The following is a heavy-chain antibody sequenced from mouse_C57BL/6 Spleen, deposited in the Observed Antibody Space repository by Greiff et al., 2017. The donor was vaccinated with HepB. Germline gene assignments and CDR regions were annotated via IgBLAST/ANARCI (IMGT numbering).Heavy chain of an antibody. V-gene: IGHV1-12*01. Sequence: QVTLKVSGAELVRPGASVKMSCKASGYTFTSYNMHWVKQTPRQGLEWIGAIYPGNGDTSYNQKFKGKATLTVDKSSSTAYMQLSSLTSEDSAVYFCARWDYYGSSYAMDYWGQGTSVTVSS. CDR1: GYTFTSYN. J-gene: IGHJ4*01. CDR3: ARWDYYGSSYAMDY. CDR2: IYPGNGDT. D-gene: IGHD1-1*01.